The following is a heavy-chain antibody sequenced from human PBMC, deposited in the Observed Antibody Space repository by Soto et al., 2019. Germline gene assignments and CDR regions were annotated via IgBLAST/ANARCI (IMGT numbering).Heavy chain of an antibody. CDR2: VSGSGTNT. J-gene: IGHJ4*02. Sequence: LRLSCAGDGFTFNNYDIRWVCQAPGKGLEWFSTVSGSGTNTYYADSVEGRCTISRDNTKNTKYKQRNSIIAEDTAVYYCAKEYGSSQYCFDYWDQGSMVTVSS. CDR3: AKEYGSSQYCFDY. V-gene: IGHV3-23*01. D-gene: IGHD6-19*01. CDR1: GFTFNNYD.